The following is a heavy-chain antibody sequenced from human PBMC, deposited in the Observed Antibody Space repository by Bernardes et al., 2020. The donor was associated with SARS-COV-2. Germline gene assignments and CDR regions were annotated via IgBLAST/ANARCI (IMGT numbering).Heavy chain of an antibody. CDR2: VYHNGRT. Sequence: SETLSLTCAVSNGSMSNSNWWSWVRQAPGKGLEWIGEVYHNGRTNHNPPLRSRVTLSIDQSKNQFSLKLSSVTAAETGTYFCARGDRIGWFRELGWFDSWGQGIVVTVSS. V-gene: IGHV4-4*02. J-gene: IGHJ5*01. CDR3: ARGDRIGWFRELGWFDS. CDR1: NGSMSNSNW. D-gene: IGHD3-10*01.